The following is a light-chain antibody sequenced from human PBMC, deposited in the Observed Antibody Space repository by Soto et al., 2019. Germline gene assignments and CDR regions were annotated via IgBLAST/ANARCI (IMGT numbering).Light chain of an antibody. CDR3: QHYSSYSEA. CDR1: QTISSW. Sequence: DIQMTQSPSTPSGSVGDRVSITCRASQTISSWLALYQQKPGKAPKLLIYKASTLKSGVPSRFSGSGSGTGFTLTISSLQPDDFATYYCQHYSSYSEAFGQGTKVDIK. V-gene: IGKV1-5*03. CDR2: KAS. J-gene: IGKJ1*01.